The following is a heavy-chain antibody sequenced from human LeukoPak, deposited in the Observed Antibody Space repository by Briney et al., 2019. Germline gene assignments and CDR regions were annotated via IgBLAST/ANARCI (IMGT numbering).Heavy chain of an antibody. CDR2: IYASGRT. D-gene: IGHD3-22*01. CDR1: GGSITSGNYF. Sequence: PSQTLSLTCTVSGGSITSGNYFWTWIRQPAGRGLEWIGRIYASGRTTYNPSLKSRVTILLDTSKNQFSLILSAVTAADTAVYYCARAYDMSDYLRAFDIWGQGTMATVSS. V-gene: IGHV4-61*02. CDR3: ARAYDMSDYLRAFDI. J-gene: IGHJ3*02.